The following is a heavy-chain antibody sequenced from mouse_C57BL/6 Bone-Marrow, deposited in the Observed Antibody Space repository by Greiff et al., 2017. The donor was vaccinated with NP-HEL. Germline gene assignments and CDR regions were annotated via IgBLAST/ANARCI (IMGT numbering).Heavy chain of an antibody. CDR2: INPSSGYT. Sequence: VKLMESGAELARPGASVKMSCKASGYTFTSYTMHWVKQRPGQGLEWIGYINPSSGYTKYNQKFKDKATLTADKSSSTAYMQLSSLTSEDSAVYYCARTNIYYDYDVLAMDYWGQGTSVTVSS. J-gene: IGHJ4*01. CDR1: GYTFTSYT. CDR3: ARTNIYYDYDVLAMDY. D-gene: IGHD2-4*01. V-gene: IGHV1-4*01.